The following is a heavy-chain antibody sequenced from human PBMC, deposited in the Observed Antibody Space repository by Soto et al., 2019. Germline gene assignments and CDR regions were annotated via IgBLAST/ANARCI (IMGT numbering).Heavy chain of an antibody. CDR1: GGTFSSYA. CDR2: IIPIFGTA. V-gene: IGHV1-69*13. Sequence: ASVKVSCKASGGTFSSYAISWVRQAPGQGLEWMGGIIPIFGTANYAQKFQGRVTITADESTSTAYMELSSLRAEDTAVYYCARDRIPTGMDVWGQGTTLNVSS. CDR3: ARDRIPTGMDV. J-gene: IGHJ6*02.